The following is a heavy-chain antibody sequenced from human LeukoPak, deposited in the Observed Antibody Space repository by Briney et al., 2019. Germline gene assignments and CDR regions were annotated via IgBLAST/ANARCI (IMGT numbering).Heavy chain of an antibody. CDR2: ISVDGGGT. V-gene: IGHV3-23*01. J-gene: IGHJ4*02. CDR3: AKDSVGVAGPDY. CDR1: GFTFSMYA. Sequence: GGSLRLSCAASGFTFSMYAMSWVRQAPGKGLEWVSVISVDGGGTYYAYSVKGRFTISRDNSKSTLYLQMNSLRAEDTAVYYCAKDSVGVAGPDYWGQGSLVTVSS. D-gene: IGHD6-19*01.